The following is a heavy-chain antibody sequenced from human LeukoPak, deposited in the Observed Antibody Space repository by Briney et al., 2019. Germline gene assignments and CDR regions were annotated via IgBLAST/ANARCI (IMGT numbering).Heavy chain of an antibody. CDR1: GFTLSSYG. CDR2: IWYDGSNK. Sequence: GRSLRLSCAASGFTLSSYGMHWVRQAPGKGLEWVAVIWYDGSNKYYADSVKGRFNISRDNSKNTLYLQMNSLRAEDTGVYYCARDFEGWFDPWGQGTLVTVSS. V-gene: IGHV3-33*01. J-gene: IGHJ5*02. CDR3: ARDFEGWFDP.